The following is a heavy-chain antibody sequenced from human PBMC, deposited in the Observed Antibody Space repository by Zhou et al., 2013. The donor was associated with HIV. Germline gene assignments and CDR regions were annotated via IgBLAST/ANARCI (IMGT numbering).Heavy chain of an antibody. CDR2: INPHSGGT. CDR1: GYTFTAYY. CDR3: ARVEARDFWSGYYDY. J-gene: IGHJ4*02. D-gene: IGHD3-3*01. Sequence: QVQLVQSGAEVKKPGASVKVSCKASGYTFTAYYMHWLRQAPGQGLEWMGWINPHSGGTNFAQKFQGRVTMTRDTSITTAYMELSRLRSDDTAVYYCARVEARDFWSGYYDYWGQGTLVTVSS. V-gene: IGHV1-2*02.